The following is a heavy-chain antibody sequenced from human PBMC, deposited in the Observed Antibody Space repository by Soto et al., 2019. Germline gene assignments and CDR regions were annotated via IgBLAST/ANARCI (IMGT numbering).Heavy chain of an antibody. Sequence: GGSLRLSCVASGFTFTNYGMHWVRQAPGKGLEWVAVTSYDGDNKHYADSVKGRFTISRDNSKNTLYLQMNSLRAEDTAVYYCAKDIALVRGVIIDMDVWGQGATVTVSS. CDR2: TSYDGDNK. V-gene: IGHV3-30*18. CDR1: GFTFTNYG. CDR3: AKDIALVRGVIIDMDV. D-gene: IGHD3-10*01. J-gene: IGHJ6*02.